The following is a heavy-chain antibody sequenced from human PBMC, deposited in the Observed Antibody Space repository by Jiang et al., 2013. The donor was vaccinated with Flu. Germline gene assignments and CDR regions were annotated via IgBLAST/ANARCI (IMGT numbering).Heavy chain of an antibody. Sequence: RLSCAASGFTFSSYWMSWVRQAPGKGLEWVANIKQDGSEKYYVDSVKGRFTISRDNAKNSLYLQMNSLRAEDTAVYYCARDYTAESDYGDYWFADYWGQGTLAIVSS. V-gene: IGHV3-7*03. J-gene: IGHJ4*02. D-gene: IGHD4-17*01. CDR2: IKQDGSEK. CDR1: GFTFSSYW. CDR3: ARDYTAESDYGDYWFADY.